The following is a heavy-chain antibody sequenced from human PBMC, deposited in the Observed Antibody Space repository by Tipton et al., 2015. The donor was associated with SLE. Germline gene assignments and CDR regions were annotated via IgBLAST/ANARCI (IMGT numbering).Heavy chain of an antibody. V-gene: IGHV3-48*03. J-gene: IGHJ4*02. Sequence: SLRLSCAASGFSFTFSSYEMNWVRQDPGKGLEWVSYISGRGSPIYYADSVKGRFTISRDNAKSSLYLQMNSLGAEDTAFYYCARAGDRAYFDSWGQGTLVTVSS. CDR1: GFSFTFSSYE. CDR2: ISGRGSPI. CDR3: ARAGDRAYFDS. D-gene: IGHD7-27*01.